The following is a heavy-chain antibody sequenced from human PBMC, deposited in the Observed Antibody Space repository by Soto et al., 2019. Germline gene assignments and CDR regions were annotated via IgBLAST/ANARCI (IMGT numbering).Heavy chain of an antibody. V-gene: IGHV3-30*18. J-gene: IGHJ5*02. CDR1: GFTFSSYG. CDR3: AKAPGAYFDP. D-gene: IGHD3-10*01. Sequence: QVQLVESGGGVVQPGRSLRLSCAASGFTFSSYGMHWVRQAPGKGLEWVAVISYDGSNKYYADSVKGRFTISRDNSKNTLYLQMTSLRAEDTAVYYCAKAPGAYFDPWGQGTLVTVSS. CDR2: ISYDGSNK.